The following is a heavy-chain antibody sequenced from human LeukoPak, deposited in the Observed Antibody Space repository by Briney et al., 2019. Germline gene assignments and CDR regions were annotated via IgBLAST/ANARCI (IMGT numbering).Heavy chain of an antibody. CDR2: IYYSGST. D-gene: IGHD5-18*01. CDR3: ARGIVDTAMYCDY. J-gene: IGHJ4*02. CDR1: GGSISSYY. V-gene: IGHV4-59*01. Sequence: PSETLSLTCTVSGGSISSYYWSWIRQPPGKGLEWIGYIYYSGSTNYNPSLKSRVTISVDTSKNQFSLKLSSVTAADTAVYYCARGIVDTAMYCDYWGQGTLVIVSS.